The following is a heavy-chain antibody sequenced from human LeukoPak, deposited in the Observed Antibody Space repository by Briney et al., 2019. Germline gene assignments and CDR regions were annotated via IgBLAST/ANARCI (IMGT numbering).Heavy chain of an antibody. V-gene: IGHV3-30*03. CDR1: GFTFSSYG. CDR2: ISYDGSNK. J-gene: IGHJ4*02. D-gene: IGHD6-6*01. CDR3: ARRGGSSSRRSPIDY. Sequence: GRSLRLSCAASGFTFSSYGMHWVRQAPGKGLEWVAVISYDGSNKYYADSVKGRFTISRDNAKNSLFLQMNGLRAEDTAVYYCARRGGSSSRRSPIDYWGQGTLVTVSS.